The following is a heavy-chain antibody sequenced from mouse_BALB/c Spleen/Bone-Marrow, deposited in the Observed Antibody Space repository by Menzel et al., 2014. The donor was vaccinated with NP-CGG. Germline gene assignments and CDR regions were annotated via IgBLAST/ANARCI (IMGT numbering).Heavy chain of an antibody. CDR3: TRSRAYFRDWFAY. CDR1: GHSFTGYN. Sequence: EVQLQQSGPELEKPGASVKISCKASGHSFTGYNMNWVKQSHGKSLEWIGNIDPYYGTTTFNQKFKDKATLTVDKSSSTAYMQLKSLTSEGSAVYYCTRSRAYFRDWFAYWGQGTLVTVSA. CDR2: IDPYYGTT. V-gene: IGHV1-39*01. J-gene: IGHJ3*01. D-gene: IGHD2-14*01.